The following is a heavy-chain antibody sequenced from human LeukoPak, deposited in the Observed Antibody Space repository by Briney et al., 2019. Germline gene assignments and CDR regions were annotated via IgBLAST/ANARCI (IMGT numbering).Heavy chain of an antibody. CDR3: ARDHRWSGYYYYYMDV. V-gene: IGHV4-39*07. D-gene: IGHD3-3*01. CDR1: GGSISSSSYY. CDR2: IYYSGST. Sequence: SETLSLTCTVSGGSISSSSYYWGWIRQPPGKGLEWIGSIYYSGSTYYNPSLKSRVTISVDTSKNQFSLKLSSVTAADTAVYYCARDHRWSGYYYYYMDVWGKGTTVTVSS. J-gene: IGHJ6*03.